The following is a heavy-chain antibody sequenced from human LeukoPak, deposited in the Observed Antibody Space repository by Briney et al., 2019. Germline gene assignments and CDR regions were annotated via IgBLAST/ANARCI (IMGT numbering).Heavy chain of an antibody. D-gene: IGHD3-10*01. CDR2: ISGRGGST. Sequence: GGSLRLSCAASGFTFSSYAMSWVRQAPGKGLEWVSAISGRGGSTYYADSVKGRFTISRDNSKNTLYLQMNSLRAEDTAVYYCAKPIYYGSGSYYFDYWGQGTLVTVSS. J-gene: IGHJ4*02. CDR3: AKPIYYGSGSYYFDY. V-gene: IGHV3-23*01. CDR1: GFTFSSYA.